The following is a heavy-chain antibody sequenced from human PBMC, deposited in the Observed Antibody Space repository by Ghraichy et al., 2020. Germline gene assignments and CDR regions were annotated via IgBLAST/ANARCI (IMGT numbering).Heavy chain of an antibody. CDR1: GGSISSYY. CDR3: ARGDYSGYDPIR. CDR2: IYYSGGT. D-gene: IGHD5-12*01. Sequence: SETLSLTCTVSGGSISSYYWSWIRQPPGKGLEWIGYIYYSGGTNYNPSLKSRVTISVDTSKNQFSLKLSSVTAADTAVYYCARGDYSGYDPIRWVQGTLVTVSS. J-gene: IGHJ4*02. V-gene: IGHV4-59*01.